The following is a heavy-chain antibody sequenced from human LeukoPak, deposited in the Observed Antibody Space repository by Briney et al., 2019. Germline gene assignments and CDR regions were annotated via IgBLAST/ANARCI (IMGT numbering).Heavy chain of an antibody. Sequence: GGSLRLSCAASGFTFDDYGMRSVRQAPGKGLEWVSGINWNGGSTGYADSVKGRFTISRDNAKNSLYLQMNSLRAEDTALYYCARDRLWFGELTAWYYFDYWGQGTLVTVSS. D-gene: IGHD3-10*01. V-gene: IGHV3-20*04. CDR2: INWNGGST. CDR1: GFTFDDYG. CDR3: ARDRLWFGELTAWYYFDY. J-gene: IGHJ4*02.